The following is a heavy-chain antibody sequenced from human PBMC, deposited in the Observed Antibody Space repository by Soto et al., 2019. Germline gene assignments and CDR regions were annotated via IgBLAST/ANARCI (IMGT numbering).Heavy chain of an antibody. J-gene: IGHJ6*02. CDR3: ARSIFDWLLPYYYYGMDV. D-gene: IGHD3-9*01. CDR2: INPSGGST. CDR1: GYTFTSYY. V-gene: IGHV1-46*01. Sequence: ASVKVSCKASGYTFTSYYMHWVRQAPGQGLEWMGIINPSGGSTSYAQKFQGRVTMTRDTSTSTVYMELSSLRSEDTAVYYCARSIFDWLLPYYYYGMDVWGQGTTVTAP.